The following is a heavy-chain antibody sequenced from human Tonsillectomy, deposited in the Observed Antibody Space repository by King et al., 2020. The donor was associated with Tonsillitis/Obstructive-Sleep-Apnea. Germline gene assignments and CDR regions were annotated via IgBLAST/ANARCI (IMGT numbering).Heavy chain of an antibody. CDR1: GYTFTSYA. Sequence: QLVQSGAEVKKPGASVKVSCKASGYTFTSYAMHWVRQAPGQRLEWMGWINAGNGNTKYSQKFQGRVTITRDTSASTAYMELSSLRSEDTAVYYCARVGLRFLGGAGFDPWGQGTLVTVSS. J-gene: IGHJ5*02. CDR3: ARVGLRFLGGAGFDP. CDR2: INAGNGNT. D-gene: IGHD3-3*01. V-gene: IGHV1-3*01.